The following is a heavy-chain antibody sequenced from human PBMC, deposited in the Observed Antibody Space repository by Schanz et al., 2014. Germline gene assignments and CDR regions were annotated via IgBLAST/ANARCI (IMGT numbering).Heavy chain of an antibody. CDR2: IYSNGIS. CDR1: GGSINNYF. D-gene: IGHD5-12*01. CDR3: VRVKGEHSGHDDMVY. Sequence: QVQLHESGPGLVKPSETLSLTCTVSGGSINNYFWTWIRQPAGKGLEWIGRIYSNGISHYNPSLESRVTMSVDTSKNKFSLNLTPVTPADTAIYYCVRVKGEHSGHDDMVYWGQGIQVTVSP. V-gene: IGHV4-4*07. J-gene: IGHJ4*02.